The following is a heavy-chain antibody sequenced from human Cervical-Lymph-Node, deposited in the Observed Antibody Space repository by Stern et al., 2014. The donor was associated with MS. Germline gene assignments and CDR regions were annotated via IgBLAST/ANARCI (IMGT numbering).Heavy chain of an antibody. J-gene: IGHJ4*02. CDR2: ISSSGSNI. Sequence: QVQLVESGGGLVKPGGSLRLSCVVSGFTFSDYYMSWIRQAPGKGLQWISYISSSGSNIYYADSVKGRFTVSRDNAENSLYLQMNNLRVEDTAMYYCARNPYPGIGDYGGQGMLVTVSS. V-gene: IGHV3-11*01. D-gene: IGHD6-13*01. CDR3: ARNPYPGIGDY. CDR1: GFTFSDYY.